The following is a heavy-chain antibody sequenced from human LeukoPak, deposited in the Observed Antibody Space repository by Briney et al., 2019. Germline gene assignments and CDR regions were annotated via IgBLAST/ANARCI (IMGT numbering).Heavy chain of an antibody. CDR2: INHGGST. CDR1: GDSINDHY. J-gene: IGHJ6*02. V-gene: IGHV4-34*01. CDR3: ARDGYSTPDV. D-gene: IGHD6-13*01. Sequence: RASETLSLTCTVSGDSINDHYWSWIRQPPGKGLEWIGEINHGGSTNYNPSLKSRVTLSVDTSKNQFSLKLTSVTAADTAVYYCARDGYSTPDVWGQGTTVTVSS.